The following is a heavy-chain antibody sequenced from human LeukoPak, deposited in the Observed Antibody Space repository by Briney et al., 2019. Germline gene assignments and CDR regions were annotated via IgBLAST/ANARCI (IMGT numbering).Heavy chain of an antibody. D-gene: IGHD4-11*01. CDR1: GGSISHYY. CDR2: IHSSGST. J-gene: IGHJ4*02. Sequence: SETLSLTCTVSGGSISHYYWNWIRQPAGKGLEWIGRIHSSGSTDYNPTLKSRVTMSVDTSKNQFSLKLSSVTAADTAVYYCARQEYSNYYFDYWGQGTLVTVSS. CDR3: ARQEYSNYYFDY. V-gene: IGHV4-4*07.